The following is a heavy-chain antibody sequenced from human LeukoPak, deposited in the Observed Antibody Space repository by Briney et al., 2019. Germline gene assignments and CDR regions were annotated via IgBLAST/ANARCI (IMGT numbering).Heavy chain of an antibody. D-gene: IGHD2/OR15-2a*01. CDR1: GFTFSSYG. CDR3: AKDRWRTTTSAFDY. Sequence: PGGSLSLSCAASGFTFSSYGMTWVRQAPGKGLEWVSGISGSGGSTYYEDSVKGRFTISRDNSKNTLYLQMNSLRAEDTAVYYYAKDRWRTTTSAFDYWGQGTLVTVSS. CDR2: ISGSGGST. V-gene: IGHV3-23*01. J-gene: IGHJ4*02.